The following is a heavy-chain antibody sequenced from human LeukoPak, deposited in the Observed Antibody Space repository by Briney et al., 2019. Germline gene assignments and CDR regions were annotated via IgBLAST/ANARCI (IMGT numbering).Heavy chain of an antibody. J-gene: IGHJ1*01. CDR3: ARGPDTSSWTAEYFQH. CDR1: GYRFSNYD. CDR2: MNPHSGDT. Sequence: ASVKVSCKASGYRFSNYDINWVRLRQATGQGPEWMGWMNPHSGDTGSPKRFRGRVSMTSDTSISTAYLELSGLTSDDTAVYYCARGPDTSSWTAEYFQHWGQGTLVTVSS. D-gene: IGHD6-13*01. V-gene: IGHV1-8*01.